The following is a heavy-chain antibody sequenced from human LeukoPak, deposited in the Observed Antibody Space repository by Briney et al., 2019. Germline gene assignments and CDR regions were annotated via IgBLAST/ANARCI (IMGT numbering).Heavy chain of an antibody. CDR3: AKLPTYHYDSSGYYYFEY. CDR1: GFTFSSYA. CDR2: ISGSGGRT. Sequence: PGGSLRLSCAASGFTFSSYAMSWVRQAPGKGLEWVSAISGSGGRTYYADSVKGRFTISRDNSKNTLYLQMNSLRDEDTAVYYCAKLPTYHYDSSGYYYFEYWGQGTLVTVSS. D-gene: IGHD3-22*01. J-gene: IGHJ4*02. V-gene: IGHV3-23*01.